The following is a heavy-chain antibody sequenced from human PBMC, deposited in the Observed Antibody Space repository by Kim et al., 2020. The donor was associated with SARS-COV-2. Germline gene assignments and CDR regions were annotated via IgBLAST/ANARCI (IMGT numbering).Heavy chain of an antibody. D-gene: IGHD1-26*01. CDR2: ISYDGSNK. CDR1: GFTFSSYG. Sequence: GGSLRLSCAASGFTFSSYGMHWVRQAPGKGLEWVAVISYDGSNKYYADSVKGRFTISRDNSKNTLYLQMNSLRAEDTAVYYCARVFLVRWEYYYYGMDVWGQGTTVTVSS. CDR3: ARVFLVRWEYYYYGMDV. J-gene: IGHJ6*02. V-gene: IGHV3-33*05.